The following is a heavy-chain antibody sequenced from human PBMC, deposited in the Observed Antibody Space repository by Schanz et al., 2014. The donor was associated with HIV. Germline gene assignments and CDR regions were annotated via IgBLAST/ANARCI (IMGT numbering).Heavy chain of an antibody. D-gene: IGHD6-13*01. CDR2: MNPNSGGT. Sequence: QVQLVQSGAEVKKPGASVRVSCEASGYTFTTYDINWVRQATGQGLEWMGWMNPNSGGTNSAQKFQGRVTMSMDTSISTAYMEVRSLRSDDTALYFCARDLVDSSTWYDAFDIWGQGTKVTVSS. CDR1: GYTFTTYD. J-gene: IGHJ3*02. CDR3: ARDLVDSSTWYDAFDI. V-gene: IGHV1-2*02.